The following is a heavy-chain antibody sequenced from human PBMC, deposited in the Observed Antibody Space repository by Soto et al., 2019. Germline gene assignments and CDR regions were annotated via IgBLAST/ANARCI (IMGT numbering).Heavy chain of an antibody. CDR1: GGSISSYY. Sequence: SETLSLTCTVSGGSISSYYWSWIRQPPGKGLEWIGYIYYSGSTNYNPSLKSRVTISVDTSKNQFSLKLSSVTAADTAVYYCARVGVAVDASDIWGQGTMVTVSS. CDR3: ARVGVAVDASDI. V-gene: IGHV4-59*01. J-gene: IGHJ3*02. CDR2: IYYSGST. D-gene: IGHD2-15*01.